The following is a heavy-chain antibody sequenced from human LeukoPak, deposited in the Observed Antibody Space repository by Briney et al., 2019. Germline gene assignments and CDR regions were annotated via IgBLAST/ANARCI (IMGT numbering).Heavy chain of an antibody. V-gene: IGHV3-23*01. CDR1: GLTFSSYA. D-gene: IGHD2-2*01. CDR2: ISGSGGST. CDR3: AKDGRGVSAAMDY. Sequence: GGSLRLSCAASGLTFSSYAMSWVRQAPGKGLEWVSGISGSGGSTYYADSVKGRFTISKDNSKNTLYLQMNSLRAEDTAVYYCAKDGRGVSAAMDYWGQGTLVTVSS. J-gene: IGHJ4*02.